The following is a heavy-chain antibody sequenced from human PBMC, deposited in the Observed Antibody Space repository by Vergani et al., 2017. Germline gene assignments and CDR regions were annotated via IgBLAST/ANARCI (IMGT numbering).Heavy chain of an antibody. D-gene: IGHD2-15*01. CDR3: AHRPGYCSGGSCYSGTYYFDY. CDR1: GFSLSSSGVG. J-gene: IGHJ4*02. Sequence: QITLKESGPTLVKSTQTLTLTCTFSGFSLSSSGVGVGCIRQPPGKALEWLAIIYGNDVERYSPSLQARLTITKDTSKNQVVLTMTNMDPVDTATYYCAHRPGYCSGGSCYSGTYYFDYWGQGTLVTVSS. CDR2: IYGNDVE. V-gene: IGHV2-5*01.